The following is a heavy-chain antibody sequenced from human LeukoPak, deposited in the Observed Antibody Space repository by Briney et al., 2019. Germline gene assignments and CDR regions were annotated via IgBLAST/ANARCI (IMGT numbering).Heavy chain of an antibody. V-gene: IGHV1-69*06. CDR2: IIPIFGTA. CDR3: ARDKEAAPLYY. Sequence: ASVKVSCKASGGTFSSYAISRVRQAPGQRLEWMGGIIPIFGTANYAQKFQGRVTITADKSTSTAYMELSSLRSEDTAVYYCARDKEAAPLYYWGQGTLVTVSS. CDR1: GGTFSSYA. D-gene: IGHD6-13*01. J-gene: IGHJ4*02.